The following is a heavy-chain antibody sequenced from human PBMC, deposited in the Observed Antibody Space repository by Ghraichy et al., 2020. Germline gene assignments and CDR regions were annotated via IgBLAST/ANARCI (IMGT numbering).Heavy chain of an antibody. D-gene: IGHD6-19*01. CDR3: AGWLENAFDV. CDR1: GFSVSNNY. Sequence: GGSLRLSCAASGFSVSNNYMNWVRQAPGNGLEWVSVIYAGGNTHYADSAAGRFTISRDNSNNTLFLQMNSLRVEDTAVYYCAGWLENAFDVWGQGTMVTVSS. CDR2: IYAGGNT. J-gene: IGHJ3*01. V-gene: IGHV3-53*01.